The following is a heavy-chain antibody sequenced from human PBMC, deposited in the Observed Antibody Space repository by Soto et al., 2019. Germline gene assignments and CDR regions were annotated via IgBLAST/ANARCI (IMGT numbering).Heavy chain of an antibody. CDR2: INPNGGST. CDR3: ARASNPYDSGDHDDYFDF. J-gene: IGHJ4*02. D-gene: IGHD6-19*01. CDR1: GYPFTSHY. Sequence: ASVKVSCKASGYPFTSHYVHCLRQAPGQGVEWMGKINPNGGSTAYAQKFEGRVTMTRDTSTSTIYVELGGLRSEDTAAHFCARASNPYDSGDHDDYFDFWGQGTQVTVSS. V-gene: IGHV1-46*01.